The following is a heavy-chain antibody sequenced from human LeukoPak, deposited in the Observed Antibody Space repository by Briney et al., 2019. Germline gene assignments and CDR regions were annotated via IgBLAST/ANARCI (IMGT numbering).Heavy chain of an antibody. Sequence: SETLSLTCAVYGGSFSGYYWSWIRQPPGKGLEWIGEINHSGSTNYNPSLKSRVTTSVDTSKNQFSLKLSSVTAADTAVYYCARGRGYINDYWGQGTLVTVSS. V-gene: IGHV4-34*01. CDR3: ARGRGYINDY. CDR1: GGSFSGYY. D-gene: IGHD1-1*01. CDR2: INHSGST. J-gene: IGHJ4*02.